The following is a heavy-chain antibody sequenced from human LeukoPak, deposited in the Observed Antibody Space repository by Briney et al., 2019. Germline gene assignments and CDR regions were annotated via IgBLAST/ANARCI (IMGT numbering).Heavy chain of an antibody. CDR3: ARDYYDSSGYYYLRWFDP. Sequence: GASVKVSCKASGYTFTGYYMHWVRQAPGQGLEWMGWINPNSGGTNYAQKFQGRVTMTRDTSISTAYMELSRLRSDDTAVYYCARDYYDSSGYYYLRWFDPWGQGTLVTVSS. CDR2: INPNSGGT. CDR1: GYTFTGYY. D-gene: IGHD3-22*01. V-gene: IGHV1-2*02. J-gene: IGHJ5*02.